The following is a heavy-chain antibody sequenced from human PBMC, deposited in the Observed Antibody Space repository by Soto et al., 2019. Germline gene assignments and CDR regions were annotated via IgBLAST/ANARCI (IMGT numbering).Heavy chain of an antibody. CDR1: GGSMSSSRYY. D-gene: IGHD2-2*01. Sequence: QVQLQESGPGLVKPSETLSLTCTVSGGSMSSSRYYWGWIRQPPGKGLEWIGTIYYSGSTYYNPSLKSRVTISVDTSKNQSSLELSSVTAADTAVYYCASLRCSSTSCYYNYYYYMDVWGKGTTVTVSS. J-gene: IGHJ6*03. CDR2: IYYSGST. V-gene: IGHV4-39*01. CDR3: ASLRCSSTSCYYNYYYYMDV.